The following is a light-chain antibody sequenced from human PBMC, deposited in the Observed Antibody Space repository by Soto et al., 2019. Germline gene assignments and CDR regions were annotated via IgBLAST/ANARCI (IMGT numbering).Light chain of an antibody. J-gene: IGKJ1*01. CDR1: QIVRVSY. Sequence: EIVLTQSPGTLSLSAGARATLSFMASQIVRVSYLSWYQQIAGQAPSRLIYGGSSRATGVPDRFKGSGPGTDFNLTISRLEPEDFAVYYSQHYGGSPAWTFGPGTKVDIK. CDR2: GGS. CDR3: QHYGGSPAWT. V-gene: IGKV3-20*01.